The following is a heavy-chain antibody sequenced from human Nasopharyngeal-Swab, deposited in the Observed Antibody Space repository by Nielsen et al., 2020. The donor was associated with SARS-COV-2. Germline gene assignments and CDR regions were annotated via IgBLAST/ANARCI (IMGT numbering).Heavy chain of an antibody. CDR1: GYSFTSYW. D-gene: IGHD2-2*01. CDR3: ARQGGPDIVVVPAAGGDY. J-gene: IGHJ4*02. CDR2: IYPGDSDT. V-gene: IGHV5-51*01. Sequence: KVSCKGSGYSFTSYWIGWVRQKPGKGLEWMGIIYPGDSDTRYSPSFQGQVTISVDKSISTAYLQWSSLKASDTAMYYCARQGGPDIVVVPAAGGDYWGQGTLVTVSS.